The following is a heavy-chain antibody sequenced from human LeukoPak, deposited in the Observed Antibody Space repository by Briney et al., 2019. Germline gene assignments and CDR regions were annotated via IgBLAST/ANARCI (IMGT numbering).Heavy chain of an antibody. CDR3: ARGRGSSSGSYGY. CDR1: GGSISPYY. V-gene: IGHV4-59*01. CDR2: IYYSGTT. J-gene: IGHJ4*02. Sequence: SETLSLTCTASGGSISPYYWSWIRQPPGKGLEWIGHIYYSGTTNYNPSLKSRVTISLDTSKNQFSLKLTSVTAADTAVYYCARGRGSSSGSYGYWGQGTLVTVSS. D-gene: IGHD1-26*01.